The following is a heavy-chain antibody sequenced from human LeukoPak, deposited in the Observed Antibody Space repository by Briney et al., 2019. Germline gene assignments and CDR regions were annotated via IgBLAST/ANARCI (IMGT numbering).Heavy chain of an antibody. J-gene: IGHJ5*02. CDR3: GRGYYDSSGYYYDWFDP. CDR1: GGTFSSYA. CDR2: IIPIFGTA. Sequence: ASVKVSCKASGGTFSSYAISWVRQAPGQGLEWMGGIIPIFGTANYAQKFQGRVTITADESTSTAYMELSSLRSEDTAVYYCGRGYYDSSGYYYDWFDPWGQGTLVTVSS. D-gene: IGHD3-22*01. V-gene: IGHV1-69*13.